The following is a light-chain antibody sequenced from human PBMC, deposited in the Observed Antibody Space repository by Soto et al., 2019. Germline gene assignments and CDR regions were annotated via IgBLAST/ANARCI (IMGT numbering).Light chain of an antibody. V-gene: IGLV2-23*01. J-gene: IGLJ1*01. CDR1: SSDVGSYNP. CDR2: EGS. CDR3: CSYAGSSTLV. Sequence: QSALTQPASLSGSPGQSITISCTGTSSDVGSYNPVSWYQQYPGKAPKLMIYEGSKRPSGVSNRFSGSKSGNTASLTISGLQAEDEAEYYCCSYAGSSTLVFGTGTKLTVL.